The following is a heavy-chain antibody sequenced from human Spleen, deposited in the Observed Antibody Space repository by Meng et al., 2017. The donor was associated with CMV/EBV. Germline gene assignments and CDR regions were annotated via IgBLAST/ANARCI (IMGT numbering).Heavy chain of an antibody. J-gene: IGHJ6*02. CDR3: SSLQDSVVVPAAIKGYYYYYGMDV. D-gene: IGHD2-2*02. CDR1: GFTFSSYS. V-gene: IGHV3-21*01. CDR2: ISSSSYI. Sequence: GGSLRLSCAASGFTFSSYSMNWVRQAPGKGLEWVSSISSSSYIYYADSVKGRFTISRDNAKNSLYLQMNSLRAEDTAVYYCSSLQDSVVVPAAIKGYYYYYGMDVWGQGTTVTVSS.